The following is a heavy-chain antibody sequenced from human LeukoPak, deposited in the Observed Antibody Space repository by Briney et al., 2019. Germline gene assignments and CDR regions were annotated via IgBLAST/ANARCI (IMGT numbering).Heavy chain of an antibody. J-gene: IGHJ5*02. V-gene: IGHV4-59*08. D-gene: IGHD6-13*01. CDR2: IYYSGST. CDR1: GGSISSYY. CDR3: ARQGSSSSNWFDP. Sequence: SETLSLTCTVSGGSISSYYWSWIRQPPGKGLEWIGYIYYSGSTNYNPSLKSRVTISVDTSKNQFSLKLSSVTAADTAVYYCARQGSSSSNWFDPWGQGTPVTVSS.